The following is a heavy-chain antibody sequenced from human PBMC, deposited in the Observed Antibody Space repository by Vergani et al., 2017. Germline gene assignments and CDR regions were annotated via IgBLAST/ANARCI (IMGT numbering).Heavy chain of an antibody. J-gene: IGHJ6*03. Sequence: QVQLQQWGGGLLKPSETLSLTCVVNGGSFTSYHWTWIRQSPGEGLEWVGDIDHPARPDYNPSLKSRLTMSVDKSRNQFSLTLNSVTATDTAIYFCARVNTETNRHLYYYYYMDVCGQGTAVTVS. CDR2: IDHPARP. V-gene: IGHV4-34*01. D-gene: IGHD4-11*01. CDR3: ARVNTETNRHLYYYYYMDV. CDR1: GGSFTSYH.